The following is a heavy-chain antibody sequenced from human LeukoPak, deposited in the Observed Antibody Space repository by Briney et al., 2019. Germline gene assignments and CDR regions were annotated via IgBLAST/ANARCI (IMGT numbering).Heavy chain of an antibody. CDR3: ARAYYFVSGVDV. D-gene: IGHD3-10*01. Sequence: SETLSLTCSVSGGSISSSSYYWGGIRQPPGKGLEWIGSIYYSGTTYYSPSLKSRLTISVNTSKNQFSLKLSSVTAADTAVYYCARAYYFVSGVDVWGQGTTVTVSS. CDR1: GGSISSSSYY. V-gene: IGHV4-39*01. CDR2: IYYSGTT. J-gene: IGHJ6*02.